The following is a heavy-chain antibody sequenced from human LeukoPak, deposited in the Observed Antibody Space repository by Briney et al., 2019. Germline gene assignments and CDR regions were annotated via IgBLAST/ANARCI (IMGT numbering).Heavy chain of an antibody. CDR1: GYTFTGYY. CDR2: INPNSGGT. Sequence: ASVKVSCKASGYTFTGYYMHWVRQAPGQGLEWMGWINPNSGGTNYAQKFQGRVTMTRDTSISTAYMELSRLRSDDTAVYYCARGSGVSGYDFIDYWGQGTLVTVSS. V-gene: IGHV1-2*02. CDR3: ARGSGVSGYDFIDY. J-gene: IGHJ4*02. D-gene: IGHD5-12*01.